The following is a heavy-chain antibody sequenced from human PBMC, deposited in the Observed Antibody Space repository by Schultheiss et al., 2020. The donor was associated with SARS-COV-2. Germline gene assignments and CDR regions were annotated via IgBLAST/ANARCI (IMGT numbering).Heavy chain of an antibody. CDR2: ISYDGSNK. D-gene: IGHD6-6*01. CDR1: GFTFSSYA. V-gene: IGHV3-30-3*01. Sequence: GGSLRLSCAASGFTFSSYAMHWVRQAPGKGLEWVAVISYDGSNKYYADSVKGRFTISRDNSKNTLYLQMNSLRDEDTAVYYCARETTIAARSWFDPWGQGTLVTVSS. CDR3: ARETTIAARSWFDP. J-gene: IGHJ5*02.